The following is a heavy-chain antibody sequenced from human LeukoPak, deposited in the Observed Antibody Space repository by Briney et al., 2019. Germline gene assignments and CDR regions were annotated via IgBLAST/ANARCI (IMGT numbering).Heavy chain of an antibody. CDR2: INPNSGGT. CDR1: GYTFTGYY. CDR3: ARDLGYSTSSLSDY. V-gene: IGHV1-2*02. D-gene: IGHD6-6*01. J-gene: IGHJ4*02. Sequence: ASVKVSCKASGYTFTGYYMHWVRQAPGQGLEWMGWINPNSGGTNYAQKFQGRVTMTRDTSISTAYMELRSLISDDTAVYYCARDLGYSTSSLSDYWGQGTLVTVSS.